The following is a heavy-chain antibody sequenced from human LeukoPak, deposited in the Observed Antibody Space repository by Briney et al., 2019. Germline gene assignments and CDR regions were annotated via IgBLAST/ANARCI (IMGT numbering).Heavy chain of an antibody. J-gene: IGHJ3*02. CDR2: ISGSGGST. CDR1: GFTFSSYA. Sequence: PGGSLRLSCTASGFTFSSYAMSWVRQAPGKGLEWVSAISGSGGSTYYADSVKGRFTISRDNSKNTLYLQMNSLRAEDTAVYYCAKYVSLRGAFDIWGQGTMVTVSS. CDR3: AKYVSLRGAFDI. D-gene: IGHD4-17*01. V-gene: IGHV3-23*01.